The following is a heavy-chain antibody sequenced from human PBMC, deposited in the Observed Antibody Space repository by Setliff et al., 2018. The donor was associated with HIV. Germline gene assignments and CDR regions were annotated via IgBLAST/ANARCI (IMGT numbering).Heavy chain of an antibody. D-gene: IGHD5-12*01. J-gene: IGHJ4*02. CDR3: AGAGPLDNYDWYHFAF. Sequence: GGSLRLSCAASGFRFRSYWMSWVRQAPGKGLESVANVKQDGTETLYVDSVKGRFTISRDNARNSLYLQMNSLRAEDTAVYYCAGAGPLDNYDWYHFAFGGQGTLVTVSS. V-gene: IGHV3-7*01. CDR1: GFRFRSYW. CDR2: VKQDGTET.